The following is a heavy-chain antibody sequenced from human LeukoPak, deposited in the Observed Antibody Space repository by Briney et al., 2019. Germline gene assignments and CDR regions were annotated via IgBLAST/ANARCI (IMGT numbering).Heavy chain of an antibody. Sequence: GGSLRLSCAASGFTFSSYAMSWVRQAPGKGLEWVSAISGSGGSTYYADSVKGRFTISRDNPKNTLYLQMNSLRAEDTAVYYCAKLGNSNPLRLPFDYWGQGTLVTVSS. J-gene: IGHJ4*02. D-gene: IGHD4-23*01. CDR3: AKLGNSNPLRLPFDY. V-gene: IGHV3-23*01. CDR2: ISGSGGST. CDR1: GFTFSSYA.